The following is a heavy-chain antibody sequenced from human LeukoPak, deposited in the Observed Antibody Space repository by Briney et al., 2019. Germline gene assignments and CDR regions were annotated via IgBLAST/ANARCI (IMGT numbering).Heavy chain of an antibody. CDR2: ISAGGANT. CDR1: GFTFSSYA. D-gene: IGHD3-10*01. J-gene: IGHJ4*02. Sequence: GGSLRLSCVASGFTFSSYAMSWVRQAPGKGLEWVSVISAGGANTYYADSVKGRFTISRDNSKSTLYLQMNSLRVEDTDVYYCAKDNRPRGAAHNAYWGQGTLVTVSS. CDR3: AKDNRPRGAAHNAY. V-gene: IGHV3-23*01.